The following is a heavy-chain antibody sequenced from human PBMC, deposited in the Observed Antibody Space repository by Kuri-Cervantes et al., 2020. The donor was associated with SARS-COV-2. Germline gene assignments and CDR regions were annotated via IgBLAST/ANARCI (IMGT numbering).Heavy chain of an antibody. CDR2: IGSYGVTT. V-gene: IGHV3-23*01. J-gene: IGHJ4*02. D-gene: IGHD5-24*01. CDR1: GFTFSSYD. CDR3: AKEGGHNEIEY. Sequence: GGSLRLSCAASGFTFSSYDMSWVRQAPGKGLEWVSGIGSYGVTTYCADSVKGRFAISRDNSKNTLSLQLNSLRAEDTAIYYCAKEGGHNEIEYWGQGTLVTVSS.